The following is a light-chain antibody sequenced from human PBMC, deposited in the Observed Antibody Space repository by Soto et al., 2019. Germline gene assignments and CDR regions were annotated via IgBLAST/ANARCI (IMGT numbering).Light chain of an antibody. V-gene: IGKV1-12*01. J-gene: IGKJ4*01. CDR1: QDLSGW. CDR3: LQAKDFPLT. Sequence: DIQMTQSPSSVSASVGDRVTITCRASQDLSGWLAWYQQRPGKAPQILIYATSRLQSGVPSRFSGSGSGTDFTLTISSLQSEDFATYYCLQAKDFPLTFGGGTTVEIK. CDR2: ATS.